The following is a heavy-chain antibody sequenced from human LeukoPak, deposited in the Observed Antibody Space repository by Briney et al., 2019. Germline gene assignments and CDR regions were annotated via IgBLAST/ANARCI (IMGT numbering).Heavy chain of an antibody. Sequence: GASVKVSCKASGYTFTGYYMHWVRQAPGQGLEWMGWINPNSGGTNYAQKFQGRVTMTRDTSISTAYMELSRLRSDDTAVYYCARGYCSSTSCYTKDYWGQGTLVTVSS. V-gene: IGHV1-2*02. CDR3: ARGYCSSTSCYTKDY. CDR2: INPNSGGT. D-gene: IGHD2-2*02. CDR1: GYTFTGYY. J-gene: IGHJ4*02.